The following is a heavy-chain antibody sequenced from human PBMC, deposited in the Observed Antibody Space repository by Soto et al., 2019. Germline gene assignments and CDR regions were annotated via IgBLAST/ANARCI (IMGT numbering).Heavy chain of an antibody. Sequence: QVHLEQSGAEVRKPGASVKVSCKGSGYTFTTYGITWVRQAPGQGLEWMGWISAHNGNTNYAQKLQGRVTVTRDTSTSTAYMELRNLRSDDTAVYYCARGRYGDFWGQGALVTVSS. D-gene: IGHD1-1*01. CDR1: GYTFTTYG. V-gene: IGHV1-18*01. CDR3: ARGRYGDF. CDR2: ISAHNGNT. J-gene: IGHJ4*02.